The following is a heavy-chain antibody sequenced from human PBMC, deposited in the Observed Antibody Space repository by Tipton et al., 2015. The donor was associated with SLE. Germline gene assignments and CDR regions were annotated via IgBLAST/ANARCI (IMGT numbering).Heavy chain of an antibody. J-gene: IGHJ4*02. Sequence: SLRLSCAASGFTFSSYWMSWVRQAPGKGLEWVVNIKQDGSEKYYVDSVKGRFTISRDNAKNSLYLQMNSLRAEDTAVYYCARGVWGWLFDYWGQGTLVTVSS. V-gene: IGHV3-7*01. CDR1: GFTFSSYW. D-gene: IGHD6-19*01. CDR3: ARGVWGWLFDY. CDR2: IKQDGSEK.